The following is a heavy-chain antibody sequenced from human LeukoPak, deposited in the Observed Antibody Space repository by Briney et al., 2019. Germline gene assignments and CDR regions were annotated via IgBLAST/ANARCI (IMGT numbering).Heavy chain of an antibody. J-gene: IGHJ4*02. V-gene: IGHV4-31*03. CDR2: IYYSGST. Sequence: SETLSLTSTVSGGSISSGGYYWSWIRQHPGKGLEWIGYIYYSGSTYYNPSLKSRVTISVDTSKNQFSLKLSSVTAADTAVYYCARGRINLFYYWSQGTLVTVSS. D-gene: IGHD3-10*01. CDR3: ARGRINLFYY. CDR1: GGSISSGGYY.